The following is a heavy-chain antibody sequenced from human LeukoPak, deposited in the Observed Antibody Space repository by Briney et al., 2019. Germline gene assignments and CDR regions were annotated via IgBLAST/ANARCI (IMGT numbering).Heavy chain of an antibody. V-gene: IGHV3-74*01. CDR3: ARSAAGLDY. CDR1: GFTFSDYW. J-gene: IGHJ4*02. D-gene: IGHD6-13*01. CDR2: INDDGRST. Sequence: GGSLRLSCAASGFTFSDYWMHWVRQVPGKGLVWVSRINDDGRSTSEAVSVKGRFTISRDNAKNPLYLQMNSLRVEDTAIYYCARSAAGLDYWGQGTLVTVSS.